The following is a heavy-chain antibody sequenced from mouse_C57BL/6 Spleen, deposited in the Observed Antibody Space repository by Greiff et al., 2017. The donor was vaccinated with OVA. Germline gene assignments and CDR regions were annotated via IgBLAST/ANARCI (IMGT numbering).Heavy chain of an antibody. Sequence: EVKLVESGGGLVQPGGSLSLSCAASGFTFTDYYMSWVRQPPGKALEWLGFIRNKANGYTTEYSASVKGRFTISRDNSQSILYLQMNALRAEDSATYYCVRYGGYDLDYWGQGTTLTVSS. CDR1: GFTFTDYY. V-gene: IGHV7-3*01. D-gene: IGHD2-2*01. CDR2: IRNKANGYTT. CDR3: VRYGGYDLDY. J-gene: IGHJ2*01.